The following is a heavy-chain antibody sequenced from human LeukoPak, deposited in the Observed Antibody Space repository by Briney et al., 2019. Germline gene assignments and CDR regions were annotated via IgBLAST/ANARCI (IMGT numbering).Heavy chain of an antibody. CDR1: GSTFSSYA. D-gene: IGHD3-22*01. J-gene: IGHJ4*02. CDR3: AKRLYDSSGYYFDY. Sequence: GGSLRLSCAASGSTFSSYAMSWVRQAPGKGLEWVSAISGSGGSTYYADSVKGRFTISRDNSKNTLYLQMNSLRAEDTAVYYCAKRLYDSSGYYFDYWGQGTLVTVSS. CDR2: ISGSGGST. V-gene: IGHV3-23*01.